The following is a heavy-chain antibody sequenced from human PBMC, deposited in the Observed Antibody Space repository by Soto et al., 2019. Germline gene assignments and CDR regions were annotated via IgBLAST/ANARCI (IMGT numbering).Heavy chain of an antibody. V-gene: IGHV4-39*01. Sequence: PSETLSLTCTVSGGSISSSSYYWGWIRQPPGKGLEWIGSIYYSGSTYYNPSLKSRVTISVDTSKNQFSLKLSSVTAADTAVYYCARLVRGSSGWYTRGDWFDPWGQGTLVTVSS. J-gene: IGHJ5*02. CDR2: IYYSGST. D-gene: IGHD6-13*01. CDR1: GGSISSSSYY. CDR3: ARLVRGSSGWYTRGDWFDP.